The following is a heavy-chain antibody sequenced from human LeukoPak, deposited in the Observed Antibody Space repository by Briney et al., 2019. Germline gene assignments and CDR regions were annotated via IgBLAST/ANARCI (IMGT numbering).Heavy chain of an antibody. D-gene: IGHD2-15*01. V-gene: IGHV3-64*02. CDR1: GFTFSSYG. Sequence: GGSLRLSCAASGFTFSSYGMHWVRQAPGKGLEYVSGINRNGESTYYVDSVKGRFTISRDNSKDTLYLQMGSLRVEDMAAYYCARGGGPFDYWGLGTLVIASS. CDR3: ARGGGPFDY. J-gene: IGHJ4*02. CDR2: INRNGEST.